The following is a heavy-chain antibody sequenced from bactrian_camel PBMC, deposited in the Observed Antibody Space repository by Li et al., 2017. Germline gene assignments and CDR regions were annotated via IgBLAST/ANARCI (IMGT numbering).Heavy chain of an antibody. CDR2: IYTGTGIGARTPY. Sequence: HVQLVESGGGSVRAGESLRLSCSASGYTFRGNCVAWFRQAPGKERDGVVGIYTGTGIGARTPYYLLDSVKGRFTLFLDKVMNNITLQMTNLNPEDSGMYYCGATATPVGYRWILSPSEYTYWGQGTQVTGS. D-gene: IGHD4*01. J-gene: IGHJ4*01. CDR1: GYTFRGNC. CDR3: GATATPVGYRWILSPSEYTY. V-gene: IGHV3S1*01.